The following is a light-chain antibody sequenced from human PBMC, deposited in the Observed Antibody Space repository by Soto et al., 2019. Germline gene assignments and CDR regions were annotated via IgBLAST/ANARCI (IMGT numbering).Light chain of an antibody. CDR1: GNIKNW. CDR2: DAS. V-gene: IGKV1-5*01. J-gene: IGKJ1*01. Sequence: DVQMTQSPSTLAASVGDRVTITCRASGNIKNWLAWYQQTPGKAPKVLISDASRLETGVPSRFSGSGYGTDSTLTIASLQTDDFGTYHCQQYDVHPKTFGQGTKVDIK. CDR3: QQYDVHPKT.